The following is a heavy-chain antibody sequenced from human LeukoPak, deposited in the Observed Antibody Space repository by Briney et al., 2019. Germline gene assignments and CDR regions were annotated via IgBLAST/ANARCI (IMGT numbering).Heavy chain of an antibody. CDR1: GFTFSSYW. Sequence: GGSLRLSCAASGFTFSSYWMSWVRQAPGKGLEWVANIKQDGSEKYCVDSVKGRFTISRDNARNSLYLQMNGLRAEDTAVYYCARGDYGAFDIWGQGTMVTVSS. CDR3: ARGDYGAFDI. D-gene: IGHD4-17*01. V-gene: IGHV3-7*04. CDR2: IKQDGSEK. J-gene: IGHJ3*02.